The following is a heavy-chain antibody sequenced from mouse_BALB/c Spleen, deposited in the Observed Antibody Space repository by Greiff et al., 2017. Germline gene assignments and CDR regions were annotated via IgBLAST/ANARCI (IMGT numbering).Heavy chain of an antibody. D-gene: IGHD1-1*01. J-gene: IGHJ1*01. V-gene: IGHV6-6*02. Sequence: EVKVEESGGGLVQPGGSMKLSCVASGFTFSNYWMNWVRQSPEKGLEWVAEIRLKSNNYATHYAESVKGRFTISRDDSKSSVYLQMNNLRAEDTGIYYCTRSYYGYWYFDVWGAGTTVTVSS. CDR3: TRSYYGYWYFDV. CDR1: GFTFSNYW. CDR2: IRLKSNNYAT.